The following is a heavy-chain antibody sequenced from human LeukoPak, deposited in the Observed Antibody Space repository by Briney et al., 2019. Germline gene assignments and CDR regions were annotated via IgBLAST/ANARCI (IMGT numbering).Heavy chain of an antibody. CDR2: MNPNSGNT. CDR1: GYTFTSYD. J-gene: IGHJ4*02. V-gene: IGHV1-8*03. D-gene: IGHD6-13*01. CDR3: ARGSWQQPPGY. Sequence: ASVKFSCKASGYTFTSYDINCVRQATGQGLEWMGWMNPNSGNTGYAQKFQGRVTITRNTSISTAYMELSSLRSEDTAVYYCARGSWQQPPGYWGQGTLVTVSS.